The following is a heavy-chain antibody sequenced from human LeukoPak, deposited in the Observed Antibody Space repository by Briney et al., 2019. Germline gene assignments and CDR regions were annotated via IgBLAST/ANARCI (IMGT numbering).Heavy chain of an antibody. V-gene: IGHV3-64D*06. CDR2: ISSNGGST. CDR1: GFTFSSYA. CDR3: VTVSLQWLANFNFDY. J-gene: IGHJ4*02. D-gene: IGHD6-19*01. Sequence: PGGSLRLSCSASGFTFSSYAMHWVRQAPGKGLEYVSAISSNGGSTYYADSVKGRFTISRDNSKNTLCLQMSNLRAEDTAVYYCVTVSLQWLANFNFDYWGQGTLVTVSS.